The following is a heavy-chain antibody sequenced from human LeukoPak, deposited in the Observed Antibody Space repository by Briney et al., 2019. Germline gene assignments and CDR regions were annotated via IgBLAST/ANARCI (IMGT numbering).Heavy chain of an antibody. CDR1: GGSISSYY. D-gene: IGHD5-24*01. CDR3: ARREGYNFDY. CDR2: IYYSGST. Sequence: PSETLSLTCTVSGGSISSYYWSWIRQPPGKGLEWIGYIYYSGSTYYNPSLNSRVSISVDTSKNQLSLKLSSVTAADTAVYYCARREGYNFDYWGQGTLVTVSS. V-gene: IGHV4-59*08. J-gene: IGHJ4*02.